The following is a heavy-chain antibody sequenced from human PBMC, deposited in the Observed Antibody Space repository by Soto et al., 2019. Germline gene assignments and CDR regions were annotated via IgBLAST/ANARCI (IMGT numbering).Heavy chain of an antibody. CDR2: INHSGST. J-gene: IGHJ5*02. CDR3: ARGLRLRGGWFDP. Sequence: QVQLQQWGAGLLKPSETLSLTCAVYGGSFSGYYWSWIRQPPGKGLEWIGEINHSGSTNYNPSLKSRVTISVDTSKNQFSLKLSSVTAADTAVYYCARGLRLRGGWFDPWGQGTLVTVSS. D-gene: IGHD4-17*01. CDR1: GGSFSGYY. V-gene: IGHV4-34*01.